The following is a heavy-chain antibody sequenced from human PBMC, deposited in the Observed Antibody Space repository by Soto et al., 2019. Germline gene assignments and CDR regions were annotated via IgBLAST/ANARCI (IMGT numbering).Heavy chain of an antibody. CDR2: IYPGDSDT. CDR3: ATRWGGSGWHLDAFAI. CDR1: GYSFTSYG. D-gene: IGHD6-19*01. V-gene: IGHV5-51*01. J-gene: IGHJ3*02. Sequence: GESLKISCKGSGYSFTSYGIGWVRQMPGKGLEWMGIIYPGDSDTRYSPSFQGQVTISADKSISTAYLQWSSLQASDTAMYYCATRWGGSGWHLDAFAIWGQGTMV.